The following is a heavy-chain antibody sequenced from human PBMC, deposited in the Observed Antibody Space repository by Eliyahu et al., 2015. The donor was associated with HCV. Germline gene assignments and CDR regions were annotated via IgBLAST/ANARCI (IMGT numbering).Heavy chain of an antibody. Sequence: QVQLQESGPGLVKPSETLSLTCPVPGGSIXXXCWXWIRQPPGKGLEWXGYIXYSGSTNYNPSLKSRVTISVDTSKNRFSLNLTSVTAADTAVYYCASGGGGIAVAGTGGWFDPWGQGTLVTVSS. CDR2: IXYSGST. J-gene: IGHJ5*02. CDR1: GGSIXXXC. D-gene: IGHD6-19*01. CDR3: ASGGGGIAVAGTGGWFDP. V-gene: IGHV4-59*01.